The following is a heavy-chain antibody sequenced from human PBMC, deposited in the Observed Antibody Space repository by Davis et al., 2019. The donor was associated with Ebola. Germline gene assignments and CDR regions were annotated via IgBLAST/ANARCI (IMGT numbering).Heavy chain of an antibody. D-gene: IGHD1-20*01. V-gene: IGHV5-51*01. Sequence: GESLKISCKDSGNRFSSHWIGWVRQMPGKGLEWMGIIYTGDSDTRYSLSFRGQVTISADKSIKTAFLQWSSLKASDTAIYYCATLRRTITGMDDGFDIWGQGTMVTVSS. CDR2: IYTGDSDT. CDR3: ATLRRTITGMDDGFDI. CDR1: GNRFSSHW. J-gene: IGHJ3*02.